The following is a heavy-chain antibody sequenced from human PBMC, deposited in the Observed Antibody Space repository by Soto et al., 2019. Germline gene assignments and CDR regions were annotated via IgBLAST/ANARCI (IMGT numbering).Heavy chain of an antibody. CDR3: ARDLDRYCSVTSCHAMDV. V-gene: IGHV4-4*02. Sequence: VHLQESGPGLVKPSGTVSLTCVVSGGSIRSTNWWAWVRQTPGKGLEWIGEVYHNGTSNYKPSLKGRATISVDRSKDQVSLRLNSVIDADTAVYYCARDLDRYCSVTSCHAMDVWGQGTPVTVSS. D-gene: IGHD2-15*01. CDR1: GGSIRSTNW. CDR2: VYHNGTS. J-gene: IGHJ6*02.